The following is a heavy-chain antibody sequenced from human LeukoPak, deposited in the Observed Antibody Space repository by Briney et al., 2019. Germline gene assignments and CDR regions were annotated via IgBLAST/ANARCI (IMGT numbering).Heavy chain of an antibody. J-gene: IGHJ4*02. V-gene: IGHV3-7*01. CDR2: MDPSGSQK. CDR1: EFIFNRYW. D-gene: IGHD1-1*01. CDR3: AIWTSGNY. Sequence: GGSLTLSCAASEFIFNRYWMNWVRQAPGKGLEWVANMDPSGSQKYNVAFVNGRFTISKDNPGTSLYLAMSGLRAEDTAIYYCAIWTSGNYWGQGTLVTVSS.